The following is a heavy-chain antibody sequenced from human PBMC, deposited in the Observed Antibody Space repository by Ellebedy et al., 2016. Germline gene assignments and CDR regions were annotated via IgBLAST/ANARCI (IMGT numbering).Heavy chain of an antibody. CDR3: ARAGCSGGSCYRNWFDP. CDR2: INPSGGST. CDR1: GYTFTSYY. J-gene: IGHJ5*02. Sequence: ASVKVSXXASGYTFTSYYMHWVRQAPGQGLEWMGIINPSGGSTSYAQKFQGRVTMTRDTSTSTVYMELSSLRSEDTAVYYCARAGCSGGSCYRNWFDPWGQGTLVTVSS. D-gene: IGHD2-15*01. V-gene: IGHV1-46*01.